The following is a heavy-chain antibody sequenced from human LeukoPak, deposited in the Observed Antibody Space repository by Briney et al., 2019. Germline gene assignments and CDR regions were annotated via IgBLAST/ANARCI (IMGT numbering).Heavy chain of an antibody. Sequence: ASVKVSCKASGCTFTGYYMDWVRQAPGQGLEWMGRINPNSGGTNYAQKFQGRVTMTRDTSISTAYMELSRLRSDDTAVYYCALVGATDAFDIWGQGTMVTVSS. J-gene: IGHJ3*02. V-gene: IGHV1-2*06. CDR2: INPNSGGT. D-gene: IGHD1-26*01. CDR3: ALVGATDAFDI. CDR1: GCTFTGYY.